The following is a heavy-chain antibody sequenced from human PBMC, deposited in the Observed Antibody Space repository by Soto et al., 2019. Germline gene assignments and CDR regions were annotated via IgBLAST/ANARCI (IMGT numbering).Heavy chain of an antibody. V-gene: IGHV3-15*01. Sequence: GGSLRLSCAASGFTFSNAWMSWVRQAPGKGLEWVGRIKSKTDGGTTDYAAPVKGRFTISRDDSKNTLYLQMNSLKTEDTAVYYCTTENPNWGAFDIWGQGTMVTVSS. J-gene: IGHJ3*02. CDR3: TTENPNWGAFDI. CDR2: IKSKTDGGTT. CDR1: GFTFSNAW. D-gene: IGHD7-27*01.